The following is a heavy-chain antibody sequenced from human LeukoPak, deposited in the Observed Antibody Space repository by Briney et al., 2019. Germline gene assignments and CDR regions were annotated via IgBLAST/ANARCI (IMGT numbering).Heavy chain of an antibody. J-gene: IGHJ4*02. CDR3: ARYRFLEWLAYFDY. Sequence: PGGSLRLSCAASGFTVSSNDMSWVRQAPGKGLEWVSVIYSGGSTYYADSVKGRFTISRDNSKNTLYLQMNSLRAEDTAVYYCARYRFLEWLAYFDYWGQGPLVTVSS. CDR1: GFTVSSND. CDR2: IYSGGST. V-gene: IGHV3-53*01. D-gene: IGHD3-3*01.